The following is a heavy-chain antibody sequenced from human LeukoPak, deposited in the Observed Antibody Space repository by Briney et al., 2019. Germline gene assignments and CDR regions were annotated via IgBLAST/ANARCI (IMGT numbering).Heavy chain of an antibody. Sequence: SVKVSCKAFGGSFSSEAISWVRQAPGQGVEWMGGIIPIFGTANYAQKFQGRVTITTDESTSTAYMEVSSLRSEDTAVYYCGRKAGDCGGGSCYSIDYWGQGTLVTVSS. CDR3: GRKAGDCGGGSCYSIDY. CDR1: GGSFSSEA. CDR2: IIPIFGTA. V-gene: IGHV1-69*05. J-gene: IGHJ4*02. D-gene: IGHD2-15*01.